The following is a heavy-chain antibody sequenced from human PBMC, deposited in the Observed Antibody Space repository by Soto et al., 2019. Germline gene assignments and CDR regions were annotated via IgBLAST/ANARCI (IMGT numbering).Heavy chain of an antibody. CDR2: INPNSGGT. D-gene: IGHD3-10*02. CDR1: GYTFTGYY. J-gene: IGHJ6*02. CDR3: ARYSRFGELRHYYYGMDV. Sequence: EASVKVSCKASGYTFTGYYMHWVRQAPGQGLEWMGWINPNSGGTNYAQKFQGRVTMTRDTSISTAYMELSRLRSDDTAVYYCARYSRFGELRHYYYGMDVWGQGTTVTVSS. V-gene: IGHV1-2*02.